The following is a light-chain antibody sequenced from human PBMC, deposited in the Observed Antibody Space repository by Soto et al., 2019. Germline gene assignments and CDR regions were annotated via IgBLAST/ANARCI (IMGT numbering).Light chain of an antibody. CDR1: SSDIGAYNF. J-gene: IGLJ2*01. CDR2: DVN. Sequence: QSVLTQPASVSGSPGQSITISCTGTSSDIGAYNFVSWYQQHPGKAPQLMLYDVNIRPSGVSNRFSGSKSGNTASLTISGLQAEDEADYYCTSWTTSTTMIFGGGTQLTVL. V-gene: IGLV2-14*03. CDR3: TSWTTSTTMI.